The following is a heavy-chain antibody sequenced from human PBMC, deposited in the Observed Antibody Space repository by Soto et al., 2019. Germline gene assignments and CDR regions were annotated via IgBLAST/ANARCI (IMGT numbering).Heavy chain of an antibody. V-gene: IGHV4-39*01. CDR3: SRLTNARPGDD. D-gene: IGHD2-2*01. CDR1: GGSITSSNYH. CDR2: IYYSGNT. Sequence: SETLSLTCTVSGGSITSSNYHWGWSRQPPGKGLEWIGTIYYSGNTYYNPSLKSRVTMSMDASKNQFSLTLSSVAVADTAVYYCSRLTNARPGDDWGQGTLVTVSS. J-gene: IGHJ4*02.